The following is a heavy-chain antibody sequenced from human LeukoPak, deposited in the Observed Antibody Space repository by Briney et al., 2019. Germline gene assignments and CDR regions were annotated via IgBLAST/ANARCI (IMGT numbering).Heavy chain of an antibody. CDR2: ISYSGST. Sequence: SETLSLTCTVSGGSVSSHYWSWIRQPPGKGLEWIGYISYSGSTDYNPSLKSRVTISLDTSKNHFSLKLSSVTAADTAVYYCARVGRGGLCDAFDIWGQGTMVTVSS. CDR3: ARVGRGGLCDAFDI. D-gene: IGHD3-10*01. J-gene: IGHJ3*02. CDR1: GGSVSSHY. V-gene: IGHV4-59*02.